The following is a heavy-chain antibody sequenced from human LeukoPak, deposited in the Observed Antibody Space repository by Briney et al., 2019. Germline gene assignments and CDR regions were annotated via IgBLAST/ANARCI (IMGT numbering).Heavy chain of an antibody. CDR1: GYTFTSYG. V-gene: IGHV1-69*06. D-gene: IGHD6-19*01. J-gene: IGHJ4*02. CDR3: ARDRIAVPGAFDS. CDR2: IIPIFNKP. Sequence: SVKVSCKASGYTFTSYGISWVRRAPGQGLEWMGGIIPIFNKPKYAQKFQGRVTITADKSTSTLYMDLRSLKSEDTAVYYCARDRIAVPGAFDSWGQGTLVTVSS.